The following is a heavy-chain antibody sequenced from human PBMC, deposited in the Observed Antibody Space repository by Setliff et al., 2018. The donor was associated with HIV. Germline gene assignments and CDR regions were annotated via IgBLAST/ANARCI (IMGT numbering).Heavy chain of an antibody. CDR2: IYTSGSA. Sequence: PSETLSLTCSVSGGSMSGTFYWSWIRQPAGKGLEWIGHIYTSGSATFNPSLKSRVTISLDTSKNQFSLKLSSVTAADTAVYYCARVPLYCSGGKCFSISAFHIWGQGTTVTV. CDR1: GGSMSGTFY. J-gene: IGHJ3*02. CDR3: ARVPLYCSGGKCFSISAFHI. V-gene: IGHV4-61*09. D-gene: IGHD2-15*01.